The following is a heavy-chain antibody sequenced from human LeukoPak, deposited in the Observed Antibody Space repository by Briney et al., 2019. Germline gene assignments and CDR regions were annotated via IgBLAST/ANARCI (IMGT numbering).Heavy chain of an antibody. V-gene: IGHV1-18*01. J-gene: IGHJ6*03. CDR1: GYTFTSYD. D-gene: IGHD6-19*01. Sequence: ASVKVSCKASGYTFTSYDISWVRQATGQGLEWMGWISAYNGNTNYAQKLQGRVTMTTDTSTSTAYMELRSLRSDDTAVYYCARDICSGWSKCYYYYMDVWGKGTTVTVSS. CDR2: ISAYNGNT. CDR3: ARDICSGWSKCYYYYMDV.